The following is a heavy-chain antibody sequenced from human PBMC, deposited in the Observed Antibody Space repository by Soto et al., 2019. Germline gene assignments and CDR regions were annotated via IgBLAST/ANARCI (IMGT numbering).Heavy chain of an antibody. J-gene: IGHJ4*02. Sequence: QVQLVQSGAEVKKPGASVKVSCKASGYTFTSYDINWVRQATGQGLEWMGWMNPNSGNTGYAQKFQGRVTMTRNTSISTAYMELSSLRSEDTAVYYCARVRRGDYDFWSGTHHSYYFDYWGQGTLVTVSS. D-gene: IGHD3-3*01. CDR1: GYTFTSYD. CDR3: ARVRRGDYDFWSGTHHSYYFDY. V-gene: IGHV1-8*01. CDR2: MNPNSGNT.